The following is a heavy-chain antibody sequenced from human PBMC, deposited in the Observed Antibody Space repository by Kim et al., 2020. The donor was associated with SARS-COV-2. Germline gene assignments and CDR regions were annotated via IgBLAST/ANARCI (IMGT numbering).Heavy chain of an antibody. D-gene: IGHD6-13*01. Sequence: SETLSLTCTVSGGSIRSGGYYWSWIRQHPGKGLEWIGYIYYSGSTYYNPSLKSRVTISVDTSKNQFSLKLGSVTAADTAVYDCARGAEISSSWYGGLYYYGMDVWGQGTTVTVSS. CDR1: GGSIRSGGYY. V-gene: IGHV4-31*03. CDR3: ARGAEISSSWYGGLYYYGMDV. J-gene: IGHJ6*02. CDR2: IYYSGST.